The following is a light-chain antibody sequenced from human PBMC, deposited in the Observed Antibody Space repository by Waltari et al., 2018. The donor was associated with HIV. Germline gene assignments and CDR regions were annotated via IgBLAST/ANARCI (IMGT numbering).Light chain of an antibody. Sequence: QSVLTQPPSASGTPGQRVTISCSGSSSNIGSNAENWYQQPPGTAPKLLIYSNNQRPSGVPDRFSGSKSGTSASLAISGLQSDDEADYYCAAWDDSLNDSYVFGPGTKVTVL. V-gene: IGLV1-44*01. CDR1: SSNIGSNA. CDR3: AAWDDSLNDSYV. CDR2: SNN. J-gene: IGLJ1*01.